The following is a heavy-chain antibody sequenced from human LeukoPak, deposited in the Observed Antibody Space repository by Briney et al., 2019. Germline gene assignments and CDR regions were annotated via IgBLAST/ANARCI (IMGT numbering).Heavy chain of an antibody. CDR2: IRHDETSK. CDR1: GFTFSAYN. D-gene: IGHD3-10*01. Sequence: PGGSLRLSCAASGFTFSAYNIHWVRQAPGKGLEWMAFIRHDETSKYYIDSVKGRFTISRDNSKNTLYLQMNSLRPEDTAVYYCVKDYGSGTCALDYWGQGALVTVSS. J-gene: IGHJ4*02. CDR3: VKDYGSGTCALDY. V-gene: IGHV3-30*02.